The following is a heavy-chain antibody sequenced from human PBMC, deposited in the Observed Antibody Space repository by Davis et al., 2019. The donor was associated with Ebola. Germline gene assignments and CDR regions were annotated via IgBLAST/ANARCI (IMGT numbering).Heavy chain of an antibody. CDR3: TTDPNRVYGSNSKEDD. Sequence: GESLKISCAASGFTFSDAWMRWVRQAPGKGLEWVGRIKSNGDGGATDYAAAVKGRFVIARDDSTNTLFPQMDSLKTEDTAVYYCTTDPNRVYGSNSKEDDWGQGTLVTVSS. CDR2: IKSNGDGGAT. CDR1: GFTFSDAW. V-gene: IGHV3-15*01. D-gene: IGHD4-23*01. J-gene: IGHJ4*02.